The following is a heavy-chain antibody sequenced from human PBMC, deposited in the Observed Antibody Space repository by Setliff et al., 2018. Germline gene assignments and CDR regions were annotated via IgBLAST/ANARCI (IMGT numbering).Heavy chain of an antibody. Sequence: SVKVSCKASGGTFSNYGVSWVRQAPGQGLEWMGGTIPLFGTTDYAQKFHGRVTIITDESTSTAYMELRSLRSDDTAVYYCARDPFRNYDTAPVWFDPWGHGTLVTVSS. CDR2: TIPLFGTT. CDR3: ARDPFRNYDTAPVWFDP. J-gene: IGHJ5*02. D-gene: IGHD3-22*01. V-gene: IGHV1-69*05. CDR1: GGTFSNYG.